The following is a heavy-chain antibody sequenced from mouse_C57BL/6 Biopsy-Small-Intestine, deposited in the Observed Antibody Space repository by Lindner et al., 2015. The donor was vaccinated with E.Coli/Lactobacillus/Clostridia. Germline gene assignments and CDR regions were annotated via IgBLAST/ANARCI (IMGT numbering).Heavy chain of an antibody. CDR3: ARCFEHGSSYKAWFAY. V-gene: IGHV1-42*01. CDR1: GYSFTGYY. CDR2: IYPNTGST. Sequence: VQLQESGPELVKPGASAKISCKTSGYSFTGYYMSWVKQSPEKSLEWIGEIYPNTGSTIYNQKFKGKATMTEDKSSSTAYMEPRSLTSEDSAVYYCARCFEHGSSYKAWFAYWGQGTLVTVSA. D-gene: IGHD1-1*01. J-gene: IGHJ3*01.